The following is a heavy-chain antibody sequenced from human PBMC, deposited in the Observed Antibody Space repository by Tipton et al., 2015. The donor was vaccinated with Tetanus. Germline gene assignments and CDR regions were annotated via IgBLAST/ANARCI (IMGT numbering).Heavy chain of an antibody. V-gene: IGHV3-48*03. CDR3: ARSESRIAPRIPWGMDI. D-gene: IGHD6-6*01. CDR2: ISHTGTTT. CDR1: GFTFSNYR. J-gene: IGHJ6*02. Sequence: SLRLSCEVSGFTFSNYRMNWVRQAPGKGLEWISYISHTGTTTYYSASVMGRFTVSRDNTKNSLYLEINSLRAEDTAVYYCARSESRIAPRIPWGMDIWGQGTTVTVSS.